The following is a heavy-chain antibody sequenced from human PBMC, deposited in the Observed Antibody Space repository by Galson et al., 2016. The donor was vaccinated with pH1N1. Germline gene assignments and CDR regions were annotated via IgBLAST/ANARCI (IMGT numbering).Heavy chain of an antibody. Sequence: SLRLSCAASGFSVTNNYVAWVRQAPGKGLEWVSLTYSGGTTDYADPEKGRFTISRDSADNTLYLQMNNLRPEDTAIYYWAGDKRRYFDYWGQGTLVTVSS. CDR1: GFSVTNNY. V-gene: IGHV3-53*01. J-gene: IGHJ4*02. CDR3: AGDKRRYFDY. CDR2: TYSGGTT.